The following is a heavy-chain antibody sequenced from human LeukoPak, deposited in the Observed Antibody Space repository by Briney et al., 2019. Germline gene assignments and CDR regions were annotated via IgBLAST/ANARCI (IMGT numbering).Heavy chain of an antibody. V-gene: IGHV4-4*07. D-gene: IGHD6-13*01. Sequence: SETLSLTCTVSGGSISSHYWSWLRQSAVKGLEWIGRIYNTGSTNYNPSLKSRVTMSIDTSKNQYSLKVSSVTAADTAVYYCATSIAPAGWLEGAFDIWGQGTMVTVSS. CDR1: GGSISSHY. CDR3: ATSIAPAGWLEGAFDI. J-gene: IGHJ3*02. CDR2: IYNTGST.